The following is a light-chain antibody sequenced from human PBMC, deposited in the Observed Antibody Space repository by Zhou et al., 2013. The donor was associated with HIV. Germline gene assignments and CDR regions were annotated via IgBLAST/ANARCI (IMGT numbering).Light chain of an antibody. J-gene: IGKJ4*01. Sequence: DIQMTQSPPSLSAFVGDRVTMTCRASQTIRNSLYWYRQKPGNAPQLLNFTASALQSGVPSKFTATGFGRDFTLSITNLHPEDFATYYCQQTYRTPLTFGGGTKIEIK. CDR1: QTIRNS. CDR3: QQTYRTPLT. CDR2: TAS. V-gene: IGKV1-39*01.